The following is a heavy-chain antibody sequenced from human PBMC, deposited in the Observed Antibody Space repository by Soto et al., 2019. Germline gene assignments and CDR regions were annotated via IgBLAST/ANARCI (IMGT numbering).Heavy chain of an antibody. CDR3: ARDNAGANKFDY. CDR1: GYTFTSDG. CDR2: ISAYNGNT. V-gene: IGHV1-18*01. D-gene: IGHD1-26*01. J-gene: IGHJ4*02. Sequence: ASVKVSCRASGYTFTSDGISWVRQAPGQGLEWMGWISAYNGNTNYAQKLQGRVTMTTDTSTSTAYMELRSLRSDDTAVYYCARDNAGANKFDYWGQGTLVTVSS.